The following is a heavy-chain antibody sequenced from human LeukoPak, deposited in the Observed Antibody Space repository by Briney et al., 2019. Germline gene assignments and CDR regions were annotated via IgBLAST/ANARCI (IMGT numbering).Heavy chain of an antibody. Sequence: ASVKVSCKASGYTSTSYDINWVRQATGQGLEWMGWMNPNSGNTGYAQKFQGRVTITRNTSISTAYMELSSLRSEDTAVYYCARGVRRTVVPAASRRGGYYYYMDVWGKGTTVTVSS. CDR1: GYTSTSYD. D-gene: IGHD2-2*01. CDR3: ARGVRRTVVPAASRRGGYYYYMDV. J-gene: IGHJ6*03. CDR2: MNPNSGNT. V-gene: IGHV1-8*03.